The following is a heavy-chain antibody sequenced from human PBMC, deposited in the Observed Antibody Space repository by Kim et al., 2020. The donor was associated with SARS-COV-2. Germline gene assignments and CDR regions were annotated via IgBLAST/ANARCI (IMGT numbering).Heavy chain of an antibody. CDR2: IYYSGST. J-gene: IGHJ5*02. V-gene: IGHV4-39*01. CDR3: ALSGTRLGAAGIGA. CDR1: GGSISSSSYY. Sequence: SETLSLTCTVSGGSISSSSYYWGWIRQPPGKGLEWIGSIYYSGSTYYNPSLKSRVTISVDTSKNQFSLKLSSVTAADTAVYYCALSGTRLGAAGIGAWGQGTLVTVSS. D-gene: IGHD6-13*01.